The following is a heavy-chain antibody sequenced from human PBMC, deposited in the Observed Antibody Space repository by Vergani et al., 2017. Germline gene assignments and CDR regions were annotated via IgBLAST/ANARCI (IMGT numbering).Heavy chain of an antibody. CDR1: GGSFSGYY. CDR2: INHSGST. J-gene: IGHJ5*02. CDR3: VRTVALWFGETKDGGWFDP. Sequence: QVQLQQWGAGLLKPSETLSLTCAVYGGSFSGYYWSWIRQPPGKGLEWIGEINHSGSTYYNPSLKSRVTISVDTSKNQFSLKLNSVTAADTAVYYCVRTVALWFGETKDGGWFDPWGQGTLVTVTS. D-gene: IGHD3-10*01. V-gene: IGHV4-34*01.